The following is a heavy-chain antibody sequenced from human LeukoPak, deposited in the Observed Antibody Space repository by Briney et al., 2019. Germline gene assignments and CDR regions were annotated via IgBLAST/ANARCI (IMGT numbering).Heavy chain of an antibody. J-gene: IGHJ4*02. Sequence: PSETLSLTCTVSGGSISSSSYYWGWIRQPPGKGLEWIGSIYYSGSTYYNPSLKSRVTTSVDTSKSQFSLKLSSVTAADTAVYYCASGRNYDFWSGYYHYFDYWGQGTLVTVSS. CDR3: ASGRNYDFWSGYYHYFDY. CDR2: IYYSGST. V-gene: IGHV4-39*01. CDR1: GGSISSSSYY. D-gene: IGHD3-3*01.